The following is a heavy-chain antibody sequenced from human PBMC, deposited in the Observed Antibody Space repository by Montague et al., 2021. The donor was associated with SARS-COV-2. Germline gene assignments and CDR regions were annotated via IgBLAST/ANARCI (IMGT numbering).Heavy chain of an antibody. CDR2: INHSGSA. V-gene: IGHV4-34*01. D-gene: IGHD2-2*02. J-gene: IGHJ6*03. Sequence: SETPSLTCAVYGGSFSGYYWNWIRQPPGKGLEWIGEINHSGSAKYNPSLKRRVTISVDTSKNQFSLKLNSVTAADTAVYYCARLGEGVVPAPILGVGPYYSYFYMDVWGKGATVTVSS. CDR1: GGSFSGYY. CDR3: ARLGEGVVPAPILGVGPYYSYFYMDV.